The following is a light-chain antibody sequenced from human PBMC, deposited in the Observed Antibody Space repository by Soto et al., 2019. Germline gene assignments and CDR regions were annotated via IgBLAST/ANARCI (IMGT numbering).Light chain of an antibody. CDR1: QSVTSNY. J-gene: IGKJ1*01. CDR3: QQYGSSGT. V-gene: IGKV3-20*01. Sequence: DIVMTQSPDSLAVSPGDRATLSCEASQSVTSNYLAWYQQKPGQAPRLLIYGASNRATGIPDRFSGSGSGTDFILTISRLEPEDFAVYYCQQYGSSGTFGQGTKVDIK. CDR2: GAS.